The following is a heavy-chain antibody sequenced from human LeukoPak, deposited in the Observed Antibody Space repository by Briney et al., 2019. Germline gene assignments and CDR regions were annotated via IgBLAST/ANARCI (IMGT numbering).Heavy chain of an antibody. V-gene: IGHV4-34*01. CDR1: GGSFSGYY. CDR2: INHSGST. CDR3: ARGQAAAGTGLFDY. Sequence: PSETLSLTCAVYGGSFSGYYWSWIRQPPGKGLEWIGEINHSGSTNYNPSLKSRVTISVDTSKNQFSLKLSCVTAADTAVYYCARGQAAAGTGLFDYWGQGTLVTVSS. D-gene: IGHD6-13*01. J-gene: IGHJ4*02.